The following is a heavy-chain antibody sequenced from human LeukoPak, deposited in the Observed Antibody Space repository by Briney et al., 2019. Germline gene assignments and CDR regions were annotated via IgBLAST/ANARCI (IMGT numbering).Heavy chain of an antibody. D-gene: IGHD3-3*01. CDR3: AKDADYDFGHYMDV. Sequence: GGSLRLSCAASGFTFDDYAMHWVRQAPGKGLERVSGISWNSGSIGYADSVEGRFTISRDNAKNSLYLQMNSLRAEDTALYYCAKDADYDFGHYMDVWGKGTTVTVSS. CDR1: GFTFDDYA. J-gene: IGHJ6*03. V-gene: IGHV3-9*01. CDR2: ISWNSGSI.